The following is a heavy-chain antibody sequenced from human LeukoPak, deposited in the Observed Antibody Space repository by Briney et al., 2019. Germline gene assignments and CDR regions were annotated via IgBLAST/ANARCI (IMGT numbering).Heavy chain of an antibody. Sequence: GGSLRLSCSASGFTFSTYAMHWVRQAPGKGLEYVSAISGDGITTYYADSVKGRFTISRDNSKNTLYLQMSSLRAEDTALYYCVKDSLPGDSPFDYWGQGTLVTVSS. J-gene: IGHJ4*02. CDR2: ISGDGITT. CDR3: VKDSLPGDSPFDY. D-gene: IGHD7-27*01. V-gene: IGHV3-64D*06. CDR1: GFTFSTYA.